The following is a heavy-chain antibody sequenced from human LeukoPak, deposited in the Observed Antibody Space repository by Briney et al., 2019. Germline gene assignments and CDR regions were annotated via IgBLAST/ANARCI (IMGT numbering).Heavy chain of an antibody. CDR2: IYYSGST. CDR1: GGSISSSSYY. Sequence: SETLSLTCTVSGGSISSSSYYWGWIRQPPGKGLEWIGSIYYSGSTYHNPSLKSRVTISVDTSKNQFSLKLSSVTAADTAVYYCARAAYYYYYMDVWGKGTTVTVSS. CDR3: ARAAYYYYYMDV. V-gene: IGHV4-39*07. J-gene: IGHJ6*03.